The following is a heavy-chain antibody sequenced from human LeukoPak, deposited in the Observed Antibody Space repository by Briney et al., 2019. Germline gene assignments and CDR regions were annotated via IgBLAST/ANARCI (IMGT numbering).Heavy chain of an antibody. Sequence: GGSLRLSCTASGFTFSSYTMSWVRQAPGKGLEWVSSISGGGGSTYYADSAKGRFTISRDNSKNTLYLQMNSLRAEDTAVYYCAKGVIYCSGGNCYFGTFDIWGQGTMVTVSS. J-gene: IGHJ3*02. CDR2: ISGGGGST. D-gene: IGHD2-15*01. CDR1: GFTFSSYT. V-gene: IGHV3-23*01. CDR3: AKGVIYCSGGNCYFGTFDI.